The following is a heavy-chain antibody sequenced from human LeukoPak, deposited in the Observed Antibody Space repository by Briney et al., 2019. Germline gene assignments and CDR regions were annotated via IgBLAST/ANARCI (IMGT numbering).Heavy chain of an antibody. CDR1: GFSLSAPQVA. CDR3: AHKPAQKNYFDP. CDR2: TYWGDDK. V-gene: IGHV2-5*02. J-gene: IGHJ5*02. Sequence: SGPTLVKPTQTLTLTCTFSGFSLSAPQVAVGWIRQPPGKALEFLALTYWGDDKRFSSSLRSRPTITSDASKNQVVLTVANLDPVDTATYYCAHKPAQKNYFDPWGQGTLVTVSS. D-gene: IGHD1-7*01.